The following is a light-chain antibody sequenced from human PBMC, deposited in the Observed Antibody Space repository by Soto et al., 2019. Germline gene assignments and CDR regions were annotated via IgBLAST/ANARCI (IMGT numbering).Light chain of an antibody. Sequence: QSVLTQPPSASGTPGQRVTISCSGSSSNIGSNAVDWYQQLPGTAPKLLIHSNNERPSGVPDRFSGSKSGTSASLAISGLQSEDEADYYCAAWDDSLNGPVFGGGTKLTV. J-gene: IGLJ2*01. V-gene: IGLV1-44*01. CDR3: AAWDDSLNGPV. CDR1: SSNIGSNA. CDR2: SNN.